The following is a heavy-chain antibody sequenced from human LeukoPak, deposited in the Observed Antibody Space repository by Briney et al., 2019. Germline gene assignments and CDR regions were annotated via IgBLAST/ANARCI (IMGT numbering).Heavy chain of an antibody. D-gene: IGHD6-13*01. V-gene: IGHV3-23*01. CDR1: GFTFSNYA. CDR2: ISGTGGST. Sequence: PGGSLRLSCAASGFTFSNYAMSWVRQPPGKGLEWVSAISGTGGSTYYADSMEGRFTISRGNSKYTLYLQMNSLRAEDTAIYYCAKDRSDNSTWYLGDYWGQGTLVAVSS. CDR3: AKDRSDNSTWYLGDY. J-gene: IGHJ4*02.